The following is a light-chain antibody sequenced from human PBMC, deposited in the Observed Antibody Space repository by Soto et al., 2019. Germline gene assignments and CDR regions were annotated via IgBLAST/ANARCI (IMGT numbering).Light chain of an antibody. CDR3: KRQVT. CDR1: QRRSSIY. Sequence: IVLTQSPGTLSLYPGERSTLSLRSSQRRSSIYVVWYQQKTGQTPSLLIYAASRRATGIPDRFSGSGSETEYTITIIRVEPEDFAVYYSKRQVTFGKGTKLEIK. J-gene: IGKJ2*01. V-gene: IGKV3-20*01. CDR2: AAS.